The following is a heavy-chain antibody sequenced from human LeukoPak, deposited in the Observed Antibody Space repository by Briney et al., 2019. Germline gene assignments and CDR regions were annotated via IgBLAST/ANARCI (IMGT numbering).Heavy chain of an antibody. CDR1: AFTFSSYT. CDR3: ARDGDTVLTRGYYYYMDV. Sequence: GGSLRLSCAASAFTFSSYTMNWVRQAPGKGLEWVSSIRTSSSYIYYADSVKGRFTISRDNAKNSLYLQMNSLRAEDTALYYCARDGDTVLTRGYYYYMDVWGKGTTVTVSS. J-gene: IGHJ6*03. V-gene: IGHV3-21*01. CDR2: IRTSSSYI. D-gene: IGHD4-23*01.